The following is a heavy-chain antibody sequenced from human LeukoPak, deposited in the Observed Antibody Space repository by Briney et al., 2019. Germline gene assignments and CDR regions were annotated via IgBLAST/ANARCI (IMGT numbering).Heavy chain of an antibody. Sequence: PGVSLRLSCAASGFPFSSYAMHWVRQAPGKGLEWVAVISYDGSNKYYADSVKGRFTISRDNSKNTLYLQMNSLRAEDTAVYYCARDPWVVAATVFDYWGQGALVTVSS. V-gene: IGHV3-30-3*01. CDR1: GFPFSSYA. D-gene: IGHD2-15*01. J-gene: IGHJ4*02. CDR2: ISYDGSNK. CDR3: ARDPWVVAATVFDY.